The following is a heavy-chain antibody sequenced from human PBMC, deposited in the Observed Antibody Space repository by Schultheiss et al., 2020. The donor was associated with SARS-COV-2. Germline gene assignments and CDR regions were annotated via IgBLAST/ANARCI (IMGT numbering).Heavy chain of an antibody. V-gene: IGHV3-21*01. Sequence: GGSLRLSCAASGFTFSSYSMNWVRQAPGKGLEWVSSISSSSSYIYYADSVKGRFTISRDNAKNSLYLQMNSLRAEDTAVYYCARAQPPIMVQGVITHYYYYGMDVWGQGTMVTVSS. CDR3: ARAQPPIMVQGVITHYYYYGMDV. D-gene: IGHD3-10*01. J-gene: IGHJ6*02. CDR1: GFTFSSYS. CDR2: ISSSSSYI.